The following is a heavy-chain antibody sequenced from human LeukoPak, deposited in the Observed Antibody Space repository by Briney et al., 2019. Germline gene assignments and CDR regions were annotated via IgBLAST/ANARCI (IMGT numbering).Heavy chain of an antibody. D-gene: IGHD2-2*01. CDR1: GYTFTSYD. V-gene: IGHV1-8*03. J-gene: IGHJ4*02. CDR2: MNPNSGNT. Sequence: ASVKVSCKASGYTFTSYDINWVRQATGQGLEWMGWMNPNSGNTGYAQKFQGRVTITRNTSISTAYMELSSLRSEDTAVYYCARGRYCSTSCLEVLDDYWGQGTLVTVSS. CDR3: ARGRYCSTSCLEVLDDY.